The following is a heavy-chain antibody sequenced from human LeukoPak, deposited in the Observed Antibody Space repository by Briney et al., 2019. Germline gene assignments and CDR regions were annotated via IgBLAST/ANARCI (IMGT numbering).Heavy chain of an antibody. J-gene: IGHJ5*02. CDR2: IFHSGNS. CDR3: ARELWFVNAPGSWFDP. Sequence: SETLSLTCAVSGDSISSGDYSWSWIRQPSGKGLEWIGYIFHSGNSYYNPSLKSRVTISVDKSKNQFSLRLTSVTAADTAVYYCARELWFVNAPGSWFDPWGQGTLDTVSS. CDR1: GDSISSGDYS. V-gene: IGHV4-30-2*01. D-gene: IGHD3-10*01.